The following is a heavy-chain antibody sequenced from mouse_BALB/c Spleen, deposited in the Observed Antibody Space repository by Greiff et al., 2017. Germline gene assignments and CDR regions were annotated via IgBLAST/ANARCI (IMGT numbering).Heavy chain of an antibody. V-gene: IGHV14-3*02. D-gene: IGHD1-1*01. Sequence: VQLKQSGAELVKPGASVKLSCTASGFNIKDTYMHWVKQRPEQGLEWIGRIDPANGNTKYDPKFQGKATITADTSSNTAYLQLSSLTSEDTAVYYCANGTPFDYWGQGTTLTVSS. CDR3: ANGTPFDY. J-gene: IGHJ2*01. CDR2: IDPANGNT. CDR1: GFNIKDTY.